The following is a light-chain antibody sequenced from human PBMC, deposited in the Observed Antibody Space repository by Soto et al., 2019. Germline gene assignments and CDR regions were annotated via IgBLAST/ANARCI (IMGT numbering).Light chain of an antibody. CDR2: WAS. CDR3: QQYYSTPYT. J-gene: IGKJ2*01. CDR1: QSVLYSSNNQNY. V-gene: IGKV4-1*01. Sequence: DIVMTQSPDSLAVSLGERATINCKSSQSVLYSSNNQNYLAWYQQKPGQPPKLLIYWASTRESGVPDRFSGSGSGTDVTLTIRSLQAEDVAVYYCQQYYSTPYTFGQGTKLEIK.